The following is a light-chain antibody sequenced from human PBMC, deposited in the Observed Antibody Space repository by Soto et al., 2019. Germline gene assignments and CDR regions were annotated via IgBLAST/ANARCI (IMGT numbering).Light chain of an antibody. CDR3: QQYSSYHLN. J-gene: IGKJ4*01. CDR1: QGTGDW. CDR2: KTS. Sequence: DIQMSQSPSTLSASVGGRVTITCRASQGTGDWLAWYQQKPGKAPKLLIYKTSTLEGGVPSRFSGSGSETEFTLTISSLQPDDFATYHCQQYSSYHLNCGRGTKVDI. V-gene: IGKV1-5*03.